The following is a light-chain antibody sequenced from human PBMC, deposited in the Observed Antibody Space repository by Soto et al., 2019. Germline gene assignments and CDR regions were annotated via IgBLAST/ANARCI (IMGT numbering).Light chain of an antibody. CDR3: QQLYSYPVT. J-gene: IGKJ5*01. V-gene: IGKV1-9*01. Sequence: DIQLTQSPSFLSASVGDRVTITCRGSQGVASYLAWYQQKPGRAPKLLIYAASTLQSGVPSRFSGSGSGTEFTLTICSLQSEDFATYYCQQLYSYPVTFGQGTRLEIK. CDR1: QGVASY. CDR2: AAS.